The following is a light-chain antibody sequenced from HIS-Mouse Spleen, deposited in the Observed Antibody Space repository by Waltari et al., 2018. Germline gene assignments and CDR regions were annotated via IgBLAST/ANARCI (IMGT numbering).Light chain of an antibody. CDR2: SNN. CDR1: SSNIGSNT. Sequence: QSVLTQPPSASGTPGQRVTISCSGSSSNIGSNTVNWYQQLPGTAPKRLIYSNNQRRSGVPDRFSGSKSGTSASLAISGLQSEDEADYYCAAWDDSLNGWVFGGGTKLTVL. CDR3: AAWDDSLNGWV. J-gene: IGLJ3*02. V-gene: IGLV1-44*01.